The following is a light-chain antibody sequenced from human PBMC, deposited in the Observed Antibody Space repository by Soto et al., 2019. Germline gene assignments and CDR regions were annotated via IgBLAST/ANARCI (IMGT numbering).Light chain of an antibody. CDR2: EDS. CDR1: ALPKKC. Sequence: SYELTQPPSVSVSPGHTARITCSGDALPKKCVYWFQQRSGQAPVLVIYEDSKRPSGIPERFSGSSSGTMATLTISGAQVEDEADYYCYSVDISGNHRVFGGGTKLTVL. J-gene: IGLJ3*02. V-gene: IGLV3-10*01. CDR3: YSVDISGNHRV.